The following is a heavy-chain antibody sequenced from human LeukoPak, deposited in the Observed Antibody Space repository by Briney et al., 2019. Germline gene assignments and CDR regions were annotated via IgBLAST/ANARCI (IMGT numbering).Heavy chain of an antibody. V-gene: IGHV1-3*01. J-gene: IGHJ4*02. CDR1: GYTFTSYA. Sequence: GASVKVSCKASGYTFTSYAMHWVRQAPGQRLEWMGWINAGNGNTKYSQKFQGRVTMTRNTSISTAYMELSSLRSEDTAVYYCASLGWYYYGSGSYFVDYWGQGTLVTVSS. CDR3: ASLGWYYYGSGSYFVDY. D-gene: IGHD3-10*01. CDR2: INAGNGNT.